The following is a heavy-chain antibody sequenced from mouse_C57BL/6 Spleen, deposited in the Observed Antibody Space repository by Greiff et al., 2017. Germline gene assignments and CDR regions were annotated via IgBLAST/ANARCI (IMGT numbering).Heavy chain of an antibody. J-gene: IGHJ4*01. V-gene: IGHV1-50*01. Sequence: QVQLQQPGAELVKPGASVKLSCKASGYTFTSYWMQWVKQRPGQGLEWIGEIDPSDSYTNYNQKFKGKATLTVDTSSSTAYMPLSSLTSEDSAVYYCARSSSGPYAMDYWGQGTSVTVSS. D-gene: IGHD3-2*02. CDR1: GYTFTSYW. CDR2: IDPSDSYT. CDR3: ARSSSGPYAMDY.